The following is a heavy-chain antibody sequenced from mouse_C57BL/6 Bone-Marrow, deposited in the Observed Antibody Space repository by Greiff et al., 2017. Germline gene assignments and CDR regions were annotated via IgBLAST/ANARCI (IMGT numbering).Heavy chain of an antibody. CDR2: INPYNGGT. CDR3: ARSRTGTEFAY. CDR1: GYTFTDYY. J-gene: IGHJ3*01. Sequence: EVQLQQSGPVLVKPGASVKMSCKASGYTFTDYYMNWVKQSHGKSLEWIGVINPYNGGTSYNQKFKGKATLTVDKSSSTAYMELNSLTSEDSAVXYCARSRTGTEFAYWGQGTLVTVSA. D-gene: IGHD4-1*01. V-gene: IGHV1-19*01.